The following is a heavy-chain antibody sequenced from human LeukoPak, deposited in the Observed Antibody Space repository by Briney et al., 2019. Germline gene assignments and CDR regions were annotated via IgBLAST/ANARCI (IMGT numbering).Heavy chain of an antibody. CDR2: ISAYNGKT. D-gene: IGHD5-18*01. J-gene: IGHJ4*02. Sequence: ASVKVSCKASDYTFTNYGVSWVRQAPGQGLEWMGWISAYNGKTYYAQKFQGRVTVTTDISTSTAYMELRSLRSDDTAVYYCARRGTAMVYWGQGTLVTVSS. CDR1: DYTFTNYG. CDR3: ARRGTAMVY. V-gene: IGHV1-18*01.